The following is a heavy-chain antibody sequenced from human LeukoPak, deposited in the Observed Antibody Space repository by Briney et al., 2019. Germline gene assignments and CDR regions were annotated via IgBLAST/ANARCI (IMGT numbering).Heavy chain of an antibody. Sequence: GGSLRLSCAASVFTFSSYSMNCVRDAPGKGLEWISDIGISSGNTKYVNSVNGRFTNSGDKAKNSVYLQMNSLRVEDTAVYYCAGDSKCSFDNWGQGTLVTASS. CDR1: VFTFSSYS. J-gene: IGHJ4*02. CDR3: AGDSKCSFDN. D-gene: IGHD3-3*02. CDR2: IGISSGNT. V-gene: IGHV3-48*01.